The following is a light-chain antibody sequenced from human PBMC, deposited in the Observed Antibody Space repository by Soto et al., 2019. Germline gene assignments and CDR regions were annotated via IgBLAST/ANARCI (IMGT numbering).Light chain of an antibody. J-gene: IGKJ5*01. V-gene: IGKV3D-15*01. CDR2: CIS. Sequence: IVMTQSPATLSVSPGERATLSCRASQSVNSNYLAWYQQNPGQDTRILLYCISKSATDIQDRFTGSGSGTEFTLPISSLQPEDFATYYCQQHGQWQITFGQGTRLEI. CDR1: QSVNSN. CDR3: QQHGQWQIT.